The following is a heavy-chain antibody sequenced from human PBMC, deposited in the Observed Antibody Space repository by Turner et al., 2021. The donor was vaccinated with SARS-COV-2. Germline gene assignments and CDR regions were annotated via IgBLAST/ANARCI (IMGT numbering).Heavy chain of an antibody. D-gene: IGHD3-10*01. Sequence: QVPLVESGGGVVQPGGSLTLSCSASGFSFSSYAMHWVRQSPEKGLEWVAIIWNDGSNKYYAKSVKGRFTVSRDNSQNTLFLHMSDLRVDDTAVYHWARAFGSGSFLLDYWGQGTQVTVSS. CDR1: GFSFSSYA. CDR3: ARAFGSGSFLLDY. V-gene: IGHV3-33*01. J-gene: IGHJ4*02. CDR2: IWNDGSNK.